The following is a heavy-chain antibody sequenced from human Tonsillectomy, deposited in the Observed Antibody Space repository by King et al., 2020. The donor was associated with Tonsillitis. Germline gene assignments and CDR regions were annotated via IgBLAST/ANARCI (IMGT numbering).Heavy chain of an antibody. J-gene: IGHJ3*02. V-gene: IGHV4-59*08. CDR2: IYYSGST. D-gene: IGHD3-22*01. CDR3: ARHSTVLGYYDSRGYSFDGFDI. CDR1: GGSISSNY. Sequence: VQLQESGPGLVKPSETLSLTCTVSGGSISSNYWSWIRQPPGKGLEWIGYIYYSGSTNQNPSLKSRVPISVDTSKNQFSLKLSSVTAADTAVYYCARHSTVLGYYDSRGYSFDGFDIWGQGTMVTVSS.